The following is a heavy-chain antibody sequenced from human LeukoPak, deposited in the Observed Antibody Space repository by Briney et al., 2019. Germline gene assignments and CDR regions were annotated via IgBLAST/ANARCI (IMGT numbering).Heavy chain of an antibody. CDR1: GFAFRTYS. V-gene: IGHV3-30*04. Sequence: GRSLKLSCAASGFAFRTYSMHWVRQAPGKGLEWLAVITYDGKVQHYADSVKGQFTVSRDNSKKTLYLQMISPRPEDTAFYYCAREERVGAAYYLDAWGRGTLVTVSS. CDR2: ITYDGKVQ. D-gene: IGHD2-15*01. CDR3: AREERVGAAYYLDA. J-gene: IGHJ4*02.